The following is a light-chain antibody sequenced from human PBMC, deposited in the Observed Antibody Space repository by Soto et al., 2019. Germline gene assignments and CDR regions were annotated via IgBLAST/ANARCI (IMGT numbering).Light chain of an antibody. Sequence: QSVLTQPASVSGSPGQSITISCAGTSSDVGAYDYVCWFQQHPGKAPKLIIYEVSNRPSGVSNRFSGSKSGNTASLTISGLHAEDAAVYYCPSYTSTTTLVVGGGTKVTVL. CDR3: PSYTSTTTLV. CDR2: EVS. V-gene: IGLV2-14*01. CDR1: SSDVGAYDY. J-gene: IGLJ2*01.